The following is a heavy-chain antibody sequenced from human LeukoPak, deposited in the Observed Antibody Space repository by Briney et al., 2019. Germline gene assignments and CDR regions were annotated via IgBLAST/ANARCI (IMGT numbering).Heavy chain of an antibody. CDR2: INSDGSST. CDR3: ARDRNYYASSGYYGIDY. D-gene: IGHD3-22*01. Sequence: PGGSLRLSCAASGFPFSMYWMHWVRQAPGKGLLWVSRINSDGSSTTYADSVKGRFTISRDNAKNTLYLQMDSLSAEDTAVYSCARDRNYYASSGYYGIDYWGQGTLVTVSS. V-gene: IGHV3-74*01. CDR1: GFPFSMYW. J-gene: IGHJ4*02.